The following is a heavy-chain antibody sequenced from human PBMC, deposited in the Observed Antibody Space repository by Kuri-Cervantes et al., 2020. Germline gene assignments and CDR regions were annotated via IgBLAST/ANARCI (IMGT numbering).Heavy chain of an antibody. Sequence: SCTVSGGSISSGGYYWSWIRQHPGRGLEWIGYIYYSGSTYYNPSLKSRVTISVDTSKNQFSLKLSSVTAADTAVYYCARGVYTSGSYSAFDIWGQGTMVTVSS. V-gene: IGHV4-31*02. CDR3: ARGVYTSGSYSAFDI. D-gene: IGHD1-26*01. CDR1: GGSISSGGYY. CDR2: IYYSGST. J-gene: IGHJ3*02.